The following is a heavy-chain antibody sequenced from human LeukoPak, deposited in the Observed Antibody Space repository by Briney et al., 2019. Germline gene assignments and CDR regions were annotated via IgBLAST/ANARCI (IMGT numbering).Heavy chain of an antibody. CDR2: IYYIRNT. D-gene: IGHD1-26*01. CDR3: ARTQSQSGSYRYYFGY. Sequence: PSETLSLTCTVSGGSVGSAGYYWSWIRQPPGGGLEWIGYIYYIRNTNYNPSLKSRVTMSLDPSKNQFSLKLDSVTAADTAVYYCARTQSQSGSYRYYFGYWGQGTLVTVSS. CDR1: GGSVGSAGYY. J-gene: IGHJ4*02. V-gene: IGHV4-61*08.